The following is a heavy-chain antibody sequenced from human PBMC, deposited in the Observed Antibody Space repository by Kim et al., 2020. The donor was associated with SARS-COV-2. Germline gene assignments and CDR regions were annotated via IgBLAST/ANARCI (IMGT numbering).Heavy chain of an antibody. D-gene: IGHD1-26*01. CDR3: ARSNXGSYSGGWSY. V-gene: IGHV3-30-3*01. J-gene: IGHJ4*02. Sequence: GGSLRLSCAASGFTFSSYAMHWVRQAPGKGLEWVVVISYDGSNKYYADSVKGRFTNSRDNSKNTLXLQMNSLRAEDTAGYYCARSNXGSYSGGWSYWGQGXLVTVSS. CDR2: ISYDGSNK. CDR1: GFTFSSYA.